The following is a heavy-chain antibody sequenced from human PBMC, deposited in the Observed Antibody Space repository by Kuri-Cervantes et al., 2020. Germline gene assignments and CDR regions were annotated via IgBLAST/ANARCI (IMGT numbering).Heavy chain of an antibody. CDR2: IYWDDDK. CDR1: GFSISTSGVG. Sequence: SGTTLVNPTSTLTLTCTLSGFSISTSGVGVGWIRQPPGKALEWLALIYWDDDKRYSPSLKSGLTITKDTSKNQVVLTMTNMYPVDTATSVVDIKWYFDYWGQGTWSPSPQ. J-gene: IGHJ4*02. D-gene: IGHD3-22*01. CDR3: DIKWYFDY. V-gene: IGHV2-5*02.